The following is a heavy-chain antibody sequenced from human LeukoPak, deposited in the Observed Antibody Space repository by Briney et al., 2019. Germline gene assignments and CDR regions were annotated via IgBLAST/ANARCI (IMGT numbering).Heavy chain of an antibody. CDR1: GGSISSGGYS. CDR2: ISHSGST. D-gene: IGHD1-7*01. J-gene: IGHJ2*01. V-gene: IGHV4-30-2*01. CDR3: ARQKLELPVRWYFDL. Sequence: PSETLSLTCAVSGGSISSGGYSWSWIRQPPGKGLEWIGYISHSGSTYYNPSLKSRVTISVDRSKNQFSLKLSSVTAADTAVYYCARQKLELPVRWYFDLWGRGTLVTVSS.